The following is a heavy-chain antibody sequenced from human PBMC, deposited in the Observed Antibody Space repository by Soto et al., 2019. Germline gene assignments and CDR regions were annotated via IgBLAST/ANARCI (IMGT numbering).Heavy chain of an antibody. V-gene: IGHV4-30-2*01. CDR2: IYHSGST. J-gene: IGHJ4*02. Sequence: PLETLSLTCAVSGGSIGSGGGSWSWIRQPPGKGLEWIGYIYHSGSTYYNPSLKSRVTISVDRSKNQFSLKLSSVTAAVTAVYYCARVIAAAALFDYWGQGTLVTVSS. D-gene: IGHD6-13*01. CDR3: ARVIAAAALFDY. CDR1: GGSIGSGGGS.